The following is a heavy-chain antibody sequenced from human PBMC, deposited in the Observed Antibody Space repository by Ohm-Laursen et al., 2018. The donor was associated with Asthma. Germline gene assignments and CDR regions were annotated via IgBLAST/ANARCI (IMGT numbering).Heavy chain of an antibody. V-gene: IGHV4-59*01. CDR2: IYYSGST. J-gene: IGHJ5*02. CDR3: AREVVSSPYADSYPVNWFDP. Sequence: SDTLSLTCTVSGGSISSYYWSWIRQPPGKGLEWIGYIYYSGSTNYNPSLKSRVTISVDTSKNQFSLKLSSVTAADTAVYYCAREVVSSPYADSYPVNWFDPWGQGTLVTVSS. CDR1: GGSISSYY. D-gene: IGHD5-18*01.